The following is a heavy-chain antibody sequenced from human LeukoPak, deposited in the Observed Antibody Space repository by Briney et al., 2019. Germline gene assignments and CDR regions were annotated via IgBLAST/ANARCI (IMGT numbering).Heavy chain of an antibody. Sequence: GGSLRLSCAASGFTFSSYWMSWVRQAPGKGLEWVANIKQDGSEKYYVDCVKGRFTISRDNAKNSLYLQMNSLRAEDTAVYYCAIELAYCGGDCSTFDYWGQGTLVTVSS. J-gene: IGHJ4*02. CDR1: GFTFSSYW. D-gene: IGHD2-21*02. CDR2: IKQDGSEK. V-gene: IGHV3-7*01. CDR3: AIELAYCGGDCSTFDY.